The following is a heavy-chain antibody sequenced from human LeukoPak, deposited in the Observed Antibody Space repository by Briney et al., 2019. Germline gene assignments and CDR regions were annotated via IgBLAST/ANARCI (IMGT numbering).Heavy chain of an antibody. D-gene: IGHD5-18*01. V-gene: IGHV1-69*13. CDR2: IIPIFGTA. CDR3: ARTRVDAAMDYYFDY. Sequence: SVKVSCKASGGTFSSYAISWVRQAPGQGLEWMGGIIPIFGTANYAQKFQGRVTITADESTSTAYMELSSLRSEDTAVYYCARTRVDAAMDYYFDYWGQGTLVTVSS. CDR1: GGTFSSYA. J-gene: IGHJ4*02.